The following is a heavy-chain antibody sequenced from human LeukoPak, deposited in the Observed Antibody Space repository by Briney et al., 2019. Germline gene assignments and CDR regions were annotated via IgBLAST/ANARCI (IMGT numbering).Heavy chain of an antibody. CDR1: GGSISSYY. Sequence: PSVTLSLTCTVSGGSISSYYGSWIRQPPGKGLEWIGYIYYSGSTNYHPSLKSRVTISVDTSKNQFSLKLSSVTAADTAVYYCARVVTAGYCGMDVWGEGTTVTVS. V-gene: IGHV4-59*01. D-gene: IGHD2-21*02. CDR3: ARVVTAGYCGMDV. CDR2: IYYSGST. J-gene: IGHJ6*02.